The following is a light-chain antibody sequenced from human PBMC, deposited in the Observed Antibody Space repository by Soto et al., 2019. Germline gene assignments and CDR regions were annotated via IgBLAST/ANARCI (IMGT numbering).Light chain of an antibody. Sequence: DIQMTQSPPTLSASVGDRVTITCRASQSFRHYLAWYQQMPGKAPKLLIYGASTLQSGVPSRFSGSGSGTEFTLTISSLQPDDFGTYFCQHHNSYSQTFGQGTKVDIK. V-gene: IGKV1-5*01. CDR3: QHHNSYSQT. CDR1: QSFRHY. CDR2: GAS. J-gene: IGKJ1*01.